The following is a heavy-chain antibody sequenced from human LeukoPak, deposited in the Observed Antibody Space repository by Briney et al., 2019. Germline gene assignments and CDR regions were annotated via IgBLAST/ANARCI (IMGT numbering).Heavy chain of an antibody. CDR2: IKGDGSET. CDR1: GFIFSNNW. V-gene: IGHV3-7*01. J-gene: IGHJ4*02. CDR3: TRDDFSGSYCD. D-gene: IGHD1-26*01. Sequence: GGSLRLSRAASGFIFSNNWMSWVRQAPGKGLEWVANIKGDGSETYYVDSVKGRFTISRDNTRNSLYLQMNSLRADDTATYYCTRDDFSGSYCDWGQGTLVTVSS.